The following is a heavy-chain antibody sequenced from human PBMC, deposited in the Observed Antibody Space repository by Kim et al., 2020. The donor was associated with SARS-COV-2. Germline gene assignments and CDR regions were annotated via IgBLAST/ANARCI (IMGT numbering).Heavy chain of an antibody. D-gene: IGHD3-22*01. J-gene: IGHJ3*01. CDR1: GFTFSSYG. CDR3: AKAQSYDSSGYYYLDAF. CDR2: ISYDGSNK. V-gene: IGHV3-30*18. Sequence: GGSLRLSCAASGFTFSSYGMHWVRQAPGKGLEWVAVISYDGSNKYYADSVKGRFTISRDNSKNTLYLQMNSLRAEDTAVYYCAKAQSYDSSGYYYLDAF.